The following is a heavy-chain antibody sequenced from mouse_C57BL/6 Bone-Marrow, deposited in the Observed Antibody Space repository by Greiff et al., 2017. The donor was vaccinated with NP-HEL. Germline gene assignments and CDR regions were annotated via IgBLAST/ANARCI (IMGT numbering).Heavy chain of an antibody. V-gene: IGHV1-64*01. CDR3: AREGY. CDR1: AYTLTSYW. J-gene: IGHJ2*01. CDR2: IHPNSGRT. Sequence: QVQLQQSGAQLVKPGASVKLSCMASAYTLTSYWMHWVKQRPGQGLEWIGMIHPNSGRTNYNEKFKSKATLTVDKSSSTAYMQLSSLTSEDSAVYYCAREGYWGQGTTLRVTS.